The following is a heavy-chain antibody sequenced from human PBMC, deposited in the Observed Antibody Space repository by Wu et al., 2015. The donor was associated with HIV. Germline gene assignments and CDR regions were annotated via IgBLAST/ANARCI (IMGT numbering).Heavy chain of an antibody. CDR3: ARGHYYDTSSSPMY. Sequence: VQLFQSGGEVKKPGASVKVACKASGYIFNDFGIHWVRQAPGQGLEWIGWISAQNGNTNYAPKLQGRVTMTTDVSSSTAYMELRSLRSDDTASYFCARGHYYDTSSSPMYWGLGTLVTVSS. CDR1: GYIFNDFG. V-gene: IGHV1-18*01. CDR2: ISAQNGNT. J-gene: IGHJ4*02. D-gene: IGHD3-22*01.